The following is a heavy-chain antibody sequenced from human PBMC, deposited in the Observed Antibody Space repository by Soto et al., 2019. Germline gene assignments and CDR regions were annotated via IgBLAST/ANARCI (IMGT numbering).Heavy chain of an antibody. CDR3: ARGGSDSSWSSGTTSYFDY. CDR1: GGSFSGYY. CDR2: INHSGST. V-gene: IGHV4-34*01. J-gene: IGHJ4*02. D-gene: IGHD6-13*01. Sequence: PSETLSLTCAVYGGSFSGYYWSWIRQPPGKGLEWIGEINHSGSTNYNPSLKSRVTISVDTSKNQFSLKLSSVTAADTAVYYCARGGSDSSWSSGTTSYFDYWGQGTLVTVSS.